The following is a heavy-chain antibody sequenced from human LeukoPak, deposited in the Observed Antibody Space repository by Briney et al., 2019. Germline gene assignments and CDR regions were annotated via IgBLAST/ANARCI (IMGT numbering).Heavy chain of an antibody. CDR3: ARVRDGYNYDAFDY. V-gene: IGHV4-59*01. CDR1: GGSISSYY. CDR2: IYYSGST. Sequence: PSETLSLTCTVSGGSISSYYWSWIRQPPGKGLEWIGYIYYSGSTNYKPSVKSRVTTSVDTSKNQFSLKLSSVTAADTAVYYCARVRDGYNYDAFDYWGQGTLVTVSS. D-gene: IGHD5-24*01. J-gene: IGHJ4*02.